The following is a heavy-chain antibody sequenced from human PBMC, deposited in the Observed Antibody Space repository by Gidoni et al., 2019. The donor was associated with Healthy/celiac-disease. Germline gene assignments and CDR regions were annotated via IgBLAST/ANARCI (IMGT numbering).Heavy chain of an antibody. Sequence: QVQLVASGGGMVQPGRSLRLSCAAYGFTVSSYAVHWVSQAPGKGLEWVAVISYDGSNKYYSDSVKGRFTISRDNSKNTLYLQMNSLRAEDTAVYYCARDGSHCSGGSCYSLYYYGMDVWGQGTTVTVSS. J-gene: IGHJ6*02. D-gene: IGHD2-15*01. CDR2: ISYDGSNK. CDR1: GFTVSSYA. V-gene: IGHV3-30-3*01. CDR3: ARDGSHCSGGSCYSLYYYGMDV.